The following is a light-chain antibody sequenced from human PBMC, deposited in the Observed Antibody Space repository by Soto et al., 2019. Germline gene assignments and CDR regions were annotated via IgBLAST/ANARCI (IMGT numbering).Light chain of an antibody. Sequence: QSALTQPASVSGSPGQSITISCTGTSSDVGGYNYVSWYQQHPGKAPKLMIYEVSNRPSGVSNRFSGSKSGNTASLTISGLQDEDEADYYCSSDTSSSTLVVFGGGTKLTVL. CDR2: EVS. J-gene: IGLJ2*01. CDR1: SSDVGGYNY. CDR3: SSDTSSSTLVV. V-gene: IGLV2-14*01.